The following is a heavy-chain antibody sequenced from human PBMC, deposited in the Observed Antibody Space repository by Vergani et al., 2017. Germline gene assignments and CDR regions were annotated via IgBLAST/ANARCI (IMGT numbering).Heavy chain of an antibody. J-gene: IGHJ4*02. CDR2: IKNTGDST. CDR3: GRGSDNYN. V-gene: IGHV3-23*04. D-gene: IGHD5-24*01. Sequence: EVQLVESGGGSVQSGGSLRLSCVASGFSFNTYWMHWVRQGHGQGLEWVSSIKNTGDSTHYADSVKGRFTISRDNSKNTLYLQMNSLRVEDTAVYYCGRGSDNYNWGQGTLVTVSS. CDR1: GFSFNTYW.